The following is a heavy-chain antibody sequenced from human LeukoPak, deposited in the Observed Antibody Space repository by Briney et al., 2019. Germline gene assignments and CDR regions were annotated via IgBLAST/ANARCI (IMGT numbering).Heavy chain of an antibody. CDR3: ARDRDDYGVVAPYSDY. V-gene: IGHV3-9*01. Sequence: GRSLRLSCAASGFTFDDYAMHWVRQAPGKGLEWVSGISWNSGSIGYADSVKGRFTISRDNAKNSLYLQMNSLRAEDTAVYYCARDRDDYGVVAPYSDYWGQGTLVTVSS. J-gene: IGHJ4*02. D-gene: IGHD4-17*01. CDR1: GFTFDDYA. CDR2: ISWNSGSI.